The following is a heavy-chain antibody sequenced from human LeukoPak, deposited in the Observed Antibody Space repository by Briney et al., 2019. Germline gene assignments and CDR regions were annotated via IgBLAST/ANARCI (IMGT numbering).Heavy chain of an antibody. CDR2: ISSSSSYI. CDR1: GFTFSSYS. D-gene: IGHD3-22*01. CDR3: AVDYDSSGYFAY. V-gene: IGHV3-21*01. Sequence: GGSLRLSCAASGFTFSSYSMNWVRQAPGKGLEWVSSISSSSSYIYYADSVKGRFTISRDNAKNSLYLQMNSLGAEDTAVYYCAVDYDSSGYFAYWGQGTLVTVSS. J-gene: IGHJ4*02.